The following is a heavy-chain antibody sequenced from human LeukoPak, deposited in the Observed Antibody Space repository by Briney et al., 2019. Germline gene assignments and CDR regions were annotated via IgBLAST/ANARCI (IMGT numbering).Heavy chain of an antibody. Sequence: SETLSLTCTVSGGSISSYYWSWIRQPPGKGLEWIGYIHYSGSTNYNPSLKSRVTISVDTSKNQFSLKLSSVTAADTAVYYCARGPRKDIVVVPAALHFDYWGQGTLVTVSS. CDR2: IHYSGST. V-gene: IGHV4-59*01. CDR1: GGSISSYY. D-gene: IGHD2-2*01. CDR3: ARGPRKDIVVVPAALHFDY. J-gene: IGHJ4*02.